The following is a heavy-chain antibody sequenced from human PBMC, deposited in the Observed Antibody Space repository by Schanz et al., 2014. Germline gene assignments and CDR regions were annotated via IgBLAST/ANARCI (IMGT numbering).Heavy chain of an antibody. V-gene: IGHV3-30*04. J-gene: IGHJ6*02. Sequence: QVQLVESGGGVVQPGRSLRLSCAASGFTFSTCAMHWVRQAPGKGLEWVAVISSDGVHKSFADSVKGRFTISRDNSKNTLYLQMSSLRPEDAALYYCVREPPGVSSSRDYYGMDVWGQGTTVTVSS. D-gene: IGHD2-2*01. CDR2: ISSDGVHK. CDR3: VREPPGVSSSRDYYGMDV. CDR1: GFTFSTCA.